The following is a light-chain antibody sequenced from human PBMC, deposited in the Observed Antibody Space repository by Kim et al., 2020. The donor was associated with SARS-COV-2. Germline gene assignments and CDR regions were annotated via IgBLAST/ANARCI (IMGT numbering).Light chain of an antibody. CDR1: QSVSSS. CDR3: HHYNNWPLT. J-gene: IGKJ4*01. CDR2: EAS. V-gene: IGKV3-15*01. Sequence: SVSLGERVTLACRASQSVSSSLAWYQQKPGQAPRLLVYEASTRATGIPGRFTGSRSGTEFTLTISSLQSEDFAVYFCHHYNNWPLTFGGGTKVEIK.